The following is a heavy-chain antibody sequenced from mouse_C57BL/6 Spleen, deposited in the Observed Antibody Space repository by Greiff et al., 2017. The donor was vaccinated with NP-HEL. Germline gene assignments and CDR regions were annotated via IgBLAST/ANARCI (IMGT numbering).Heavy chain of an antibody. J-gene: IGHJ4*01. D-gene: IGHD1-3*01. CDR3: AREWDYYAMDY. Sequence: DVMLVESGGGLVKPGGSLKLSCAASGFTFSDYGMHWVRQAPEKGLEWVAYISSGSSTIYYADTVKGRFTISRDNAKNTLFLQMTSLRSEDTAMYYCAREWDYYAMDYWGQGTSVTVSS. CDR1: GFTFSDYG. V-gene: IGHV5-17*01. CDR2: ISSGSSTI.